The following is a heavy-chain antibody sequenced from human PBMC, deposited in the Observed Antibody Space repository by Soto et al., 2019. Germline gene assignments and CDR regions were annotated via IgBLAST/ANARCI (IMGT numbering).Heavy chain of an antibody. J-gene: IGHJ4*02. CDR3: GTDLGTVDTAGLDS. D-gene: IGHD5-18*01. CDR1: GFSFGHSG. CDR2: TWYDGSNR. Sequence: QVQLVESGGGVDQPGRSLRLSCAASGFSFGHSGMHWHRQAPGKGLECLAVTWYDGSNRQYADSVKNRFTISRDNSTHTLHLHMVRLRPNETAMYYCGTDLGTVDTAGLDSWGQGTLVTVSS. V-gene: IGHV3-33*01.